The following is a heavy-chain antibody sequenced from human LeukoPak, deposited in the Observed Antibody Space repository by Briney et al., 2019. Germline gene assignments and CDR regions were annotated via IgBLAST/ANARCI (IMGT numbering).Heavy chain of an antibody. D-gene: IGHD3-22*01. Sequence: PGGPLRCSCEASGFTFSSYSMNWVRQAPGKGLEWVSSISSSSSYIYYADSVKGRFTISRDNAKNSLYLQMNSLRAEDTAVYYCARAFTGYYDSSGYYSRDYWGQGILVTVSS. V-gene: IGHV3-21*01. CDR1: GFTFSSYS. CDR2: ISSSSSYI. CDR3: ARAFTGYYDSSGYYSRDY. J-gene: IGHJ4*02.